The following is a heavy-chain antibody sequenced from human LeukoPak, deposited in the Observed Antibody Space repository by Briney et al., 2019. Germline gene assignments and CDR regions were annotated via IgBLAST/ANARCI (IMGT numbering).Heavy chain of an antibody. CDR1: GFSFSSYA. V-gene: IGHV3-23*01. CDR2: ISGNGGST. J-gene: IGHJ4*02. D-gene: IGHD3-3*01. CDR3: AKETRGVVNKGAFDY. Sequence: GGSLRVSCAASGFSFSSYAMSWVRQAPGKGLEWVSGISGNGGSTYYADSVEGRFTISRDNSKNTLYLQMNSLRAEDTAVYYCAKETRGVVNKGAFDYWGQGTLVTVSS.